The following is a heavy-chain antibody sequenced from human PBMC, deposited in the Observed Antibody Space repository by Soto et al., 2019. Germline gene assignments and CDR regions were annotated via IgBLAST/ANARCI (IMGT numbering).Heavy chain of an antibody. D-gene: IGHD4-17*01. CDR2: VWFDGGNK. J-gene: IGHJ6*02. CDR3: ASAPAGDYTLYHYYTMDV. Sequence: QVQLVASGGGVVQPGTSLRLSCEAPGFTFSDHAMHWVRQAPGKGLEWVAVVWFDGGNKFYTDSVKGRFTISRDNSKNTLFLQMNSLRVVDTAVYYCASAPAGDYTLYHYYTMDVWGQGTPVTVSS. CDR1: GFTFSDHA. V-gene: IGHV3-33*01.